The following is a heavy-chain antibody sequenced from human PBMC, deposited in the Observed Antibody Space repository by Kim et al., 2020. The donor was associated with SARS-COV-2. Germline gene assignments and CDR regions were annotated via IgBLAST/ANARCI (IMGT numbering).Heavy chain of an antibody. J-gene: IGHJ5*02. V-gene: IGHV4-59*01. CDR2: T. D-gene: IGHD6-13*01. CDR3: AVSTRPGIAAA. Sequence: TNYTPSLKSRVTISVDTSKNQFSLKLSSVTAADTAVYYCAVSTRPGIAAAWGQGTLVTVSS.